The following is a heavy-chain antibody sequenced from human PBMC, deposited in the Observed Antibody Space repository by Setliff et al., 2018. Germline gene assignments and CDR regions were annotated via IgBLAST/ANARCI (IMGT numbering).Heavy chain of an antibody. CDR3: VRDIYFYGGYATGLGAFDI. J-gene: IGHJ3*02. CDR1: GVSFSDYY. V-gene: IGHV4-34*01. D-gene: IGHD5-12*01. Sequence: PSETLSLTCTVYGVSFSDYYWGWVRQSPGKGLDWIGEINHSGTTNYDPSLEDRVSISRDTSKNQFSLTVQSVTAADTAVYYCVRDIYFYGGYATGLGAFDIWGQGTLVTVSS. CDR2: INHSGTT.